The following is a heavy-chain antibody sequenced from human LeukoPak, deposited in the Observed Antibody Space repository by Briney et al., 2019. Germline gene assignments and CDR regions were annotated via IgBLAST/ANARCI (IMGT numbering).Heavy chain of an antibody. Sequence: GGSLRLSCAASGFTFSSYSMNWVGQAPGKGLEWVSYISSSSSTIYYADSVKGRFTISRDNAKNSLYLQMNSLRAEDTAVYYCARDLTGYARYFDYWGQGTLVTVSS. CDR1: GFTFSSYS. D-gene: IGHD3-9*01. J-gene: IGHJ4*02. V-gene: IGHV3-48*01. CDR2: ISSSSSTI. CDR3: ARDLTGYARYFDY.